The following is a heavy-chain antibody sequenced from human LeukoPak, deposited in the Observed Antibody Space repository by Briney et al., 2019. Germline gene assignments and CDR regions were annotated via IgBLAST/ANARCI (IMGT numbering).Heavy chain of an antibody. Sequence: LVKVSCKASGGTSNSHAISWVRQAPGQGLECMGRIIPNLGTTNRAQNFQDRVTLTADKSTNTAYMEPTSLTSDDTAVYYCATTNDGGGYQWGDFFDFWGQGTLVTVSS. V-gene: IGHV1-69*04. J-gene: IGHJ4*02. CDR2: IIPNLGTT. CDR1: GGTSNSHA. D-gene: IGHD3-22*01. CDR3: ATTNDGGGYQWGDFFDF.